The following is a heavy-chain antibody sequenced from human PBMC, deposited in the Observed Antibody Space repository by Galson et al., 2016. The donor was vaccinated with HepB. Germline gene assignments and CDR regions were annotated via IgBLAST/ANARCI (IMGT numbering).Heavy chain of an antibody. J-gene: IGHJ4*02. CDR3: AKVKGVQLFNYYFDY. CDR2: IYHSGNT. V-gene: IGHV4-4*02. CDR1: GGSISSKTW. D-gene: IGHD1-1*01. Sequence: SETLSLTCAVSGGSISSKTWWSWVRQPPGKGLEWIGDIYHSGNTNYNPSLKSRVTISVDKSQNQFSLRLTSVTAADTAVYYCAKVKGVQLFNYYFDYWGQGTLVTVSP.